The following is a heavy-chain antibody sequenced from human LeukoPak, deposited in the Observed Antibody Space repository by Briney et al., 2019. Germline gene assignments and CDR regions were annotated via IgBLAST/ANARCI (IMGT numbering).Heavy chain of an antibody. V-gene: IGHV4-59*12. CDR1: GGSISTYY. CDR3: ARDQEDSGTDY. J-gene: IGHJ4*02. D-gene: IGHD3-10*01. CDR2: INYGGST. Sequence: SETLSLTCTVSGGSISTYYWSWIRQPPGKGLEWIGYINYGGSTNYNPSLKSRVTISVDTSKNQFSLKLSSVTAADTAVYYCARDQEDSGTDYWGQGTLVTVSS.